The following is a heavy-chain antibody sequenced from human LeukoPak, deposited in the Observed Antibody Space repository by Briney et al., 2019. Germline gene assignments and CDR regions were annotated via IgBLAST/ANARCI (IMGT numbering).Heavy chain of an antibody. Sequence: SETLSLTCTVSGGSISNYYWSWIRQPAGRGPEWIGRISATGSTNYNPSLRSRLTMSVDTSTNQFSLKLSSVTAADTAVYYCARSAIDTADFDYWGQGTLVTVSS. CDR1: GGSISNYY. CDR2: ISATGST. CDR3: ARSAIDTADFDY. D-gene: IGHD5-18*01. V-gene: IGHV4-4*07. J-gene: IGHJ4*02.